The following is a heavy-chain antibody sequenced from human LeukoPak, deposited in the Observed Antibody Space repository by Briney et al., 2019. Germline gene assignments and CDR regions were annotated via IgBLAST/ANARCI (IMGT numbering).Heavy chain of an antibody. V-gene: IGHV3-74*01. D-gene: IGHD3-9*01. CDR2: LNTDGSST. J-gene: IGHJ4*02. CDR1: RFTFSSHW. Sequence: PGGSLRLSCAASRFTFSSHWMHWVRQAPGKGLVWVSRLNTDGSSTNYADSVKGRFTISRDNAKHTLYLQMNSLRAEDTAVYYCASELSTGYWGQGTLVTVSS. CDR3: ASELSTGY.